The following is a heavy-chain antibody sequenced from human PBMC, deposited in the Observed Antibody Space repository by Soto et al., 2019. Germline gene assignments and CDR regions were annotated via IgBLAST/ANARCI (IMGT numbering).Heavy chain of an antibody. J-gene: IGHJ4*02. V-gene: IGHV4-31*03. CDR2: LHDSGST. CDR1: GGSINNGDYY. D-gene: IGHD2-15*01. CDR3: ARHGGSGPTRDYFSY. Sequence: QVQLQESGPGLVKPSQTLSLICTVSGGSINNGDYYWTWIRQHPGKGLEWIGFLHDSGSTYYNSSLKSRATISVDTSKNHFSLQLTSVTAADTAMYYCARHGGSGPTRDYFSYWGQGMLVTVSS.